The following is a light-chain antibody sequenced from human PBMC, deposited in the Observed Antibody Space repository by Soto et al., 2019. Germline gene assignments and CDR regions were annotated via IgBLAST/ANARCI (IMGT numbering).Light chain of an antibody. Sequence: QSVLTQPPSVSGARGQRVTISCTGSTSNIGAGYEVHWYQQLPGTAPKLLVSGHNIRPSGVPDRFSGFKSGASASLVITGLQAEDEADYYCQSYDNSLSGSGVFGGGTKVTVL. CDR1: TSNIGAGYE. V-gene: IGLV1-40*01. CDR2: GHN. CDR3: QSYDNSLSGSGV. J-gene: IGLJ3*02.